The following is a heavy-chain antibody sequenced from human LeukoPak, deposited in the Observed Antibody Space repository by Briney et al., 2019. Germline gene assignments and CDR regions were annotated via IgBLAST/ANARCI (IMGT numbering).Heavy chain of an antibody. CDR2: IIPIFGTA. CDR3: ARSPLSDFWSGYYDKYNWFDP. Sequence: GASVKVSCKASGYTFTGYYMHWVRQAPGQGLEWMGGIIPIFGTANYAQKFQGRVTITTDESTSTAYMELSSLRSEDTAVYYCARSPLSDFWSGYYDKYNWFDPWGQGTLVTVSS. D-gene: IGHD3-3*01. V-gene: IGHV1-69*05. J-gene: IGHJ5*02. CDR1: GYTFTGYY.